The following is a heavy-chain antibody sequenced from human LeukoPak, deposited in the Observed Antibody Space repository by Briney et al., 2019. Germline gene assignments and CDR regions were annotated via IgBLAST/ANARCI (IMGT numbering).Heavy chain of an antibody. CDR1: GGSISTYY. J-gene: IGHJ3*02. CDR2: IYYSGST. CDR3: AVNLARHTFDI. Sequence: SETLSLTCTVSGGSISTYYWSWIRQSPGKGLEWIGSIYYSGSTNYNPSLKSRVTISVDPSKNQCSLELSSVPAAATAVYYCAVNLARHTFDIWGQGTMVTVSS. D-gene: IGHD3-3*02. V-gene: IGHV4-59*08.